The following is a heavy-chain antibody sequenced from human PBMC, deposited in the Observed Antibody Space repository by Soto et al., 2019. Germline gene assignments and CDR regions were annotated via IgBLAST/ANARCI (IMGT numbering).Heavy chain of an antibody. J-gene: IGHJ6*02. V-gene: IGHV4-34*01. CDR2: IYYSGST. D-gene: IGHD3-3*01. Sequence: PSETLSLTCDVYGGSFSGYYWSWIRQPPGKGLEWIGYIYYSGSTYYNPSLKSRVTISVDTSKNQFSLKLSSVTAADTAVYYCARVAHYDFWSGPKDGMDVWGQGTTVTVSS. CDR3: ARVAHYDFWSGPKDGMDV. CDR1: GGSFSGYY.